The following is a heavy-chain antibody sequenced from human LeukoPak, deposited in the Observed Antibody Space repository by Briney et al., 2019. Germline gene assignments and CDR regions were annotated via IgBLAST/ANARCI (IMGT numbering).Heavy chain of an antibody. Sequence: SQTLSLTCAISGDSVSSNRAAWTWIWQSPSRGLEWLGRTYYRSKWYNHYAVSVKSRITVNPDTSKNHFSLQLNSVTPEDTAVYYCARTADGILDYWGQGTLVTVSS. CDR3: ARTADGILDY. J-gene: IGHJ4*02. V-gene: IGHV6-1*01. CDR2: TYYRSKWYN. CDR1: GDSVSSNRAA. D-gene: IGHD5-24*01.